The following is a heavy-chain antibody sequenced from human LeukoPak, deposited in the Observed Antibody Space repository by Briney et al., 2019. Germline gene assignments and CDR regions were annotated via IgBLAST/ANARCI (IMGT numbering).Heavy chain of an antibody. J-gene: IGHJ5*02. CDR3: ATAEAWYLGWFDP. Sequence: ASVKVSCKASGTTVTKYETNWVRQATGQRLEWMGWINPNSGSAVYAEKFRGRVTMTWDTAISTAYMELRGLTSDDTAVYHCATAEAWYLGWFDPWGQGTLVTVSS. CDR1: GTTVTKYE. D-gene: IGHD6-13*01. V-gene: IGHV1-8*01. CDR2: INPNSGSA.